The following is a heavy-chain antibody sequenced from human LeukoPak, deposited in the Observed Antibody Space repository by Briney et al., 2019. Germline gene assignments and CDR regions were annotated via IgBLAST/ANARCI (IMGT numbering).Heavy chain of an antibody. CDR1: GFTFSSYA. V-gene: IGHV3-30-3*01. Sequence: GGSLRLSCAASGFTFSSYAMHWVRQAPGKGLEWVAVISYDGSNKYYADSVKGRFTTSRDNAKNTLYLQMNSLRAEDTAVYYCARETYSSGWYSDYWGQGTLVTVSS. CDR2: ISYDGSNK. CDR3: ARETYSSGWYSDY. J-gene: IGHJ4*02. D-gene: IGHD6-19*01.